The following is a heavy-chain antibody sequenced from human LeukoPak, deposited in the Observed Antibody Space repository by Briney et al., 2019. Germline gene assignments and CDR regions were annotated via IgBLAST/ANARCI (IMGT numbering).Heavy chain of an antibody. CDR2: ISGSGGST. D-gene: IGHD3-10*01. Sequence: GGSLRLSCXAXXFTFSSYAMSWVRQAPGKGLEWVSAISGSGGSTYYADSVKGRFTISRDNSKNTLYLQMNSLRAEDTAVYYCAKGRKVRGVIPPYYYYGMDAWGQGTTVTVSS. CDR1: XFTFSSYA. V-gene: IGHV3-23*01. CDR3: AKGRKVRGVIPPYYYYGMDA. J-gene: IGHJ6*02.